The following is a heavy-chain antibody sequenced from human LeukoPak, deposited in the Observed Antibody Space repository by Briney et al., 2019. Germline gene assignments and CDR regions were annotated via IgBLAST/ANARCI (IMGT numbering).Heavy chain of an antibody. J-gene: IGHJ4*02. V-gene: IGHV4-4*02. CDR2: IYHSGST. CDR1: GGSISSSNW. CDR3: AREGPEYSSGWPFDY. D-gene: IGHD6-19*01. Sequence: SGTLSLTCAVSGGSISSSNWWSWVRQPPGKGLEWIGEIYHSGSTNYNPSLKSRVTISVDKSKNQFSLKLSSVTAADTAVYYCAREGPEYSSGWPFDYWGQGTLVTVSS.